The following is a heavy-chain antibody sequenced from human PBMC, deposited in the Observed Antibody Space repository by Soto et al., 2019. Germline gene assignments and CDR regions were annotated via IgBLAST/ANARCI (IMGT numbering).Heavy chain of an antibody. D-gene: IGHD1-1*01. CDR1: GGSISSGGYY. V-gene: IGHV4-31*03. CDR2: IYYSGST. Sequence: SETLSLTCTVSGGSISSGGYYWSWIRQHPGKGLEWIGYIYYSGSTYYNPSLKSRVTISVDTSKNQFSLKLSSVTAADTAVYYCARDYEASLAGRTPSYGMDVWGPGTTVTVSS. J-gene: IGHJ6*02. CDR3: ARDYEASLAGRTPSYGMDV.